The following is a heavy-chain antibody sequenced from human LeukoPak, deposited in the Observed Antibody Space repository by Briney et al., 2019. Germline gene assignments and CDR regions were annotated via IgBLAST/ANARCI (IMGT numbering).Heavy chain of an antibody. Sequence: GGSLRLSCAASGFTFSCFSMNWVRQAPGKGLEWVSSISSSSSHIYYADSVKGRFTISRDNAKNSLYLQMNSLRAEDTAVYYCARGDIVVVPAAIPVDFDYWGQGTLVTVSS. CDR3: ARGDIVVVPAAIPVDFDY. V-gene: IGHV3-21*01. CDR2: ISSSSSHI. J-gene: IGHJ4*02. CDR1: GFTFSCFS. D-gene: IGHD2-2*02.